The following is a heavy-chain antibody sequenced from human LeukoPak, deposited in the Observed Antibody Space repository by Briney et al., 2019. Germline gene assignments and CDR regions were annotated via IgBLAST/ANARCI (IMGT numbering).Heavy chain of an antibody. CDR1: GFTFSSYA. V-gene: IGHV3-30-3*01. CDR3: ARDKGGLYGDYD. CDR2: ISYDGSNK. D-gene: IGHD4-17*01. J-gene: IGHJ4*02. Sequence: GRSLRLSCAASGFTFSSYAMHWVRQAPGKGLEWVAAISYDGSNKYYADSVKGRFTISRDNSKNTLYLQMNSLGAEDTAVYYCARDKGGLYGDYDWGQGTLVTVSS.